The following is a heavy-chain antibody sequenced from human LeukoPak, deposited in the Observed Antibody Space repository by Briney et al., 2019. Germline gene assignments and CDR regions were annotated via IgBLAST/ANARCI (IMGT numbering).Heavy chain of an antibody. CDR1: GFSFDKYW. D-gene: IGHD2-15*01. CDR3: ASPSHCSGDRCHLDPFGY. Sequence: GESLKISCQGSGFSFDKYWIAWVRQLPGKGLEWMGMIYPGDSETRYSPSFQGQVTFSADKSISTAFLQWTSLKASDTATYFCASPSHCSGDRCHLDPFGYWGQGTLVIISS. J-gene: IGHJ4*02. V-gene: IGHV5-51*01. CDR2: IYPGDSET.